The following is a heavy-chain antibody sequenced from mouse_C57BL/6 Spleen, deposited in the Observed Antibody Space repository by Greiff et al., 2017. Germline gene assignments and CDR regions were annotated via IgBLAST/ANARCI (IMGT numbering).Heavy chain of an antibody. D-gene: IGHD1-1*01. V-gene: IGHV1-80*01. Sequence: QVQLQQSGAELVKPGASVKISCKASGYAFSSYWMNWVKQRPGKGLEWIGQIYPGDGDTNYNGKFKGKATLTADKSSSTAYMQLSSLTSEDSAVYFCARYYYGSEDYFDYWGQGTTLTVSS. J-gene: IGHJ2*01. CDR3: ARYYYGSEDYFDY. CDR2: IYPGDGDT. CDR1: GYAFSSYW.